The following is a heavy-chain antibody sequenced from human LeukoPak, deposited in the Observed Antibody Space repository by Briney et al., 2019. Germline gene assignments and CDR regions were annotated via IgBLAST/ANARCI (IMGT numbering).Heavy chain of an antibody. D-gene: IGHD3-9*01. CDR3: TRDIDDVLTGDDAFDV. CDR2: IYSSGST. V-gene: IGHV3-53*01. J-gene: IGHJ3*01. Sequence: TGGSLRLSCAAYGFTVSSNYMSWVSQAPGKGLEWVSVIYSSGSTYYADSVKGGFTISRDNAESSVYLQMNSLRVDDTGLYYCTRDIDDVLTGDDAFDVWGQGTVVTVSS. CDR1: GFTVSSNY.